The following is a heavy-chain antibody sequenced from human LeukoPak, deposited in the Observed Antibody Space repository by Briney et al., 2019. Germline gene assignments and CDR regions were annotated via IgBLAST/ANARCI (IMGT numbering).Heavy chain of an antibody. CDR1: GFTFSSDW. Sequence: GGSLRLSCAASGFTFSSDWMSWVRQAPGKGLEWVANIKHDGSEKYYVDSVKGRFTISRDNAKNSLYLQLNSLRAEDTAVYYCARSALDTSGSYYNPQPFEYWGQGTLVTVSS. D-gene: IGHD3-10*01. J-gene: IGHJ4*02. CDR2: IKHDGSEK. V-gene: IGHV3-7*05. CDR3: ARSALDTSGSYYNPQPFEY.